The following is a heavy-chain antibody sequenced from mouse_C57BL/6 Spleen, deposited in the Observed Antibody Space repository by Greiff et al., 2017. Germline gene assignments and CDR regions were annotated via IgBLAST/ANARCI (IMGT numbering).Heavy chain of an antibody. CDR3: ARACTGSSYAMDD. J-gene: IGHJ4*01. V-gene: IGHV1-82*01. Sequence: QVQLQQSGPELVKPGASVKISCKASGYAFTSSCMNWVKQRPGKGLEWIGGIYPRDGDTNYNQKFKGKATLTADKSSSTAYMQLSSLTSEDSAVYFVARACTGSSYAMDDWGQGTSVTVSS. CDR1: GYAFTSSC. CDR2: IYPRDGDT. D-gene: IGHD1-1*01.